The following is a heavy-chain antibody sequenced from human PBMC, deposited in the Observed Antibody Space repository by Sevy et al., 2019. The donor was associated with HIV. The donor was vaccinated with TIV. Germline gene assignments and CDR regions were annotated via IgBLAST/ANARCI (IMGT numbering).Heavy chain of an antibody. V-gene: IGHV3-48*01. CDR3: AREGGYSDQGMDV. CDR2: ISTGRSTI. Sequence: GGSLRLSCAASGFTFISYSFNWVRQAPGKGLEWLSYISTGRSTIYYAYSVKGRFTISRDNAKKSLYLQMNSLRVEDTAVYYCAREGGYSDQGMDVWGQGTTVTVSS. J-gene: IGHJ6*02. D-gene: IGHD5-18*01. CDR1: GFTFISYS.